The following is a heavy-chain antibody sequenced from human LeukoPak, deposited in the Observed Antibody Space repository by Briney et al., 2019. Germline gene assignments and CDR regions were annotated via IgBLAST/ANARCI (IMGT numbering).Heavy chain of an antibody. J-gene: IGHJ4*02. Sequence: GGSLRLSCAASGFPFSSYWMHWVRQVPGKGLVWVSRMNRDGSNIRYADSVKGRFTISRDNAKNTLYLQMNSLRAEDTAVYYCARDLELVYYDSSGYDYWGQGTLVIVSS. CDR1: GFPFSSYW. V-gene: IGHV3-74*01. CDR2: MNRDGSNI. D-gene: IGHD3-22*01. CDR3: ARDLELVYYDSSGYDY.